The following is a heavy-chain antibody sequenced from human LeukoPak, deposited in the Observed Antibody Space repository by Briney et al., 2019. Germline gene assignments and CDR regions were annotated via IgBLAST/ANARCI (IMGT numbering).Heavy chain of an antibody. CDR3: AKEVIVVVPAAILAKHNWFDP. V-gene: IGHV3-23*01. D-gene: IGHD2-2*01. Sequence: GGSLRLSCAASGFTFSSYAMSWVRQAPGKGLEWVSAISGSGGTTYYADSVKGRFTISRDNSKNTLYLQMNSLRAEDTAVYYCAKEVIVVVPAAILAKHNWFDPWGQGTLVTVSS. CDR1: GFTFSSYA. CDR2: ISGSGGTT. J-gene: IGHJ5*02.